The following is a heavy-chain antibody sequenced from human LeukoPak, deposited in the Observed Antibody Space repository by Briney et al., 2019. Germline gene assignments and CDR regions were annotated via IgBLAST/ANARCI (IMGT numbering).Heavy chain of an antibody. CDR3: TTDEDWNYARKDV. D-gene: IGHD1-7*01. CDR2: TVSEIDGGTT. CDR1: GFTFNYAW. Sequence: GGSLRLSCAASGFTFNYAWMSWVRQVPGKGLEWVGQTVSEIDGGTTDYAAPMKGRFTISRDDSKSTLYLQMNSLKIEDTAVYYCTTDEDWNYARKDVWGQGATVIVSS. J-gene: IGHJ6*02. V-gene: IGHV3-15*04.